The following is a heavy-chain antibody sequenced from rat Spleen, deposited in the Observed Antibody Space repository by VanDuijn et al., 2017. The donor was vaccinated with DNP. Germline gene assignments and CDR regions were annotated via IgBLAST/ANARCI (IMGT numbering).Heavy chain of an antibody. Sequence: QVQLKESGPGLVQPSQTLSLTCTVSGFSLTNYHVHWVRQPPGKGLEWMGVMWSDGDTSYNSTLKSRLSVSRDTSKSQVFLKMNSLQTDDTAIYFCSRVLYNGYQRHYWSFDFWGPGTMVTVSS. CDR1: GFSLTNYH. V-gene: IGHV2-32*01. D-gene: IGHD1-6*01. CDR3: SRVLYNGYQRHYWSFDF. J-gene: IGHJ1*01. CDR2: MWSDGDT.